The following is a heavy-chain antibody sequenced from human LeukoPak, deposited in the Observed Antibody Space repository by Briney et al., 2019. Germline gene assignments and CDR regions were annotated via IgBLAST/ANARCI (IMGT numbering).Heavy chain of an antibody. J-gene: IGHJ4*02. V-gene: IGHV3-53*01. Sequence: GGSLRLSCAASGFIVSDNYMTWVREAPGKGLEWVSVIYSGGSTYYADSVKGRFTMSRDNSKNTLYLQIDGLRDEDTAVYYCARGVRISNIYYYSFDYWGQGTLVTVSS. CDR1: GFIVSDNY. D-gene: IGHD3-10*01. CDR2: IYSGGST. CDR3: ARGVRISNIYYYSFDY.